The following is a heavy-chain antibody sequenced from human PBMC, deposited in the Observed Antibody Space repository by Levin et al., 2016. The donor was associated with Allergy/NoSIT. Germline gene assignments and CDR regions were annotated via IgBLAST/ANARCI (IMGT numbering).Heavy chain of an antibody. CDR2: LHSGDTT. D-gene: IGHD1-14*01. V-gene: IGHV3-53*01. CDR1: GFTVASNY. CDR3: ARVYAGTPGIDYFDL. Sequence: GESLKISCAASGFTVASNYMSWVRQAPGKGLEWVSLLHSGDTTYYADSVKGRFTISRDNSQNTLSLQMNSLRAGDTAVYYCARVYAGTPGIDYFDLWGQGTLVTVSS. J-gene: IGHJ4*02.